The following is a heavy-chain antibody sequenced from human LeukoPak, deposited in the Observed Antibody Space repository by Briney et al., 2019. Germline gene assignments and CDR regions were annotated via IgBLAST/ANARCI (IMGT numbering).Heavy chain of an antibody. V-gene: IGHV1-2*02. J-gene: IGHJ5*02. CDR3: ARDRIRIAAAGTGPTLQNWFDP. D-gene: IGHD6-13*01. CDR1: GYTFTGYY. Sequence: ASVKVSCKASGYTFTGYYMHWVRQAPGQGLEWMGWINPNSGGTNYAQKFQGRVTMTRDTSISTAYMELSRLRSDDTAVYHCARDRIRIAAAGTGPTLQNWFDPWGQGTLVTVSS. CDR2: INPNSGGT.